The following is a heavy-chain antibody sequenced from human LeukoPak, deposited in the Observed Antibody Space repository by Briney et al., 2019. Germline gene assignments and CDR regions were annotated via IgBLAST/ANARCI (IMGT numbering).Heavy chain of an antibody. D-gene: IGHD3-16*01. V-gene: IGHV3-23*01. CDR1: GFTSSSYA. Sequence: GGSLRLSCAASGFTSSSYAMTWVRQAPGKGLGWVSTISDSGGNTYYADSVAGRFTISRGNSRDTLYLQMNSLRADDTAVYFCARGGFLGPDYWGQGTLVTVSS. CDR2: ISDSGGNT. CDR3: ARGGFLGPDY. J-gene: IGHJ4*02.